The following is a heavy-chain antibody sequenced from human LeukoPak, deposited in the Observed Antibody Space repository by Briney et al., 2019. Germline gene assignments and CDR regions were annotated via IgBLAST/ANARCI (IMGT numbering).Heavy chain of an antibody. CDR2: IYSGGST. CDR3: AKKRYCSGGSCGNY. Sequence: GGSLRLSCAASGFTVSSNYMSWVRQAPGKGLEWVSVIYSGGSTYYADSVKGRFTISRDNSKNTLYLQMNSLRAEDTAVYYCAKKRYCSGGSCGNYWGQGTLVTVSS. J-gene: IGHJ4*02. V-gene: IGHV3-53*01. D-gene: IGHD2-15*01. CDR1: GFTVSSNY.